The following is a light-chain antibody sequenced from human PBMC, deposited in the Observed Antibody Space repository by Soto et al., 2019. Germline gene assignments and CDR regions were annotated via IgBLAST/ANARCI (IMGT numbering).Light chain of an antibody. CDR3: SSFTSSSTLV. V-gene: IGLV2-14*01. CDR2: EVS. Sequence: QSALTKPASVSGSPGQSITISCTGSSSDVGTYKYVSWYQQHPGKAPKLMIFEVSNRPSGVSNRFSGSKSGNTASLTISGLQAEDEADYYCSSFTSSSTLVFGGGTKLTVL. CDR1: SSDVGTYKY. J-gene: IGLJ2*01.